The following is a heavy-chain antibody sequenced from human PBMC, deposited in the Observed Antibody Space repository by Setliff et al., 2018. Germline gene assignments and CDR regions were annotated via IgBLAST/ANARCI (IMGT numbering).Heavy chain of an antibody. D-gene: IGHD1-1*01. CDR2: ISYSGNT. CDR1: GGSISNYY. CDR3: ARDAELPGPPVHDAFDL. Sequence: PSETLSLTCNVSGGSISNYYWTWMRQPPGKGLEWVAYISYSGNTNYHPALRSRLTITRDTSENQVSLQLRSVTAEDTAIYFCARDAELPGPPVHDAFDLWGPETMVTVSS. V-gene: IGHV4-59*01. J-gene: IGHJ3*01.